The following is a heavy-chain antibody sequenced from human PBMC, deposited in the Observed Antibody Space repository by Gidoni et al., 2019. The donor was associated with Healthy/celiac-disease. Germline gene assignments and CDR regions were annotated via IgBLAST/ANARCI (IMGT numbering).Heavy chain of an antibody. CDR1: AFPFRSYA. V-gene: IGHV3-30*01. CDR2: ISYDGSNK. D-gene: IGHD6-19*01. Sequence: QVQLVESGGGAVQPGRSLSLSCAASAFPFRSYAMHWIRQAPGKGLEWVAVISYDGSNKYYADSVKGRFTISRDNSKNTLYLQMNSLRAEDTAVYYCARGSYSSGWFNFDYWGQGTLVTVSS. CDR3: ARGSYSSGWFNFDY. J-gene: IGHJ4*02.